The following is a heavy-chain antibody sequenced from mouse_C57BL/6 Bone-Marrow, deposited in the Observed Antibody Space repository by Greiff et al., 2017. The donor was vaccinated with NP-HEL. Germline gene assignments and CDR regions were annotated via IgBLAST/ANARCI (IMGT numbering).Heavy chain of an antibody. Sequence: QVQLQQPGAELVKPGASVKMSCKASGYTFTSYWITWVKQRPGQGLEWIGDIYPGSGSTNYNEKFKGKATLTVDTSSSTAYMQLSSLTSEDSAVYYCARSRGMVRGYAMDYWGQGTTVTVSS. V-gene: IGHV1-55*01. CDR1: GYTFTSYW. J-gene: IGHJ4*01. CDR2: IYPGSGST. D-gene: IGHD2-10*02. CDR3: ARSRGMVRGYAMDY.